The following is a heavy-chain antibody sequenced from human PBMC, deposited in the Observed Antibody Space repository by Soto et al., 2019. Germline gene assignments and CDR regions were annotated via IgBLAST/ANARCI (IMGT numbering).Heavy chain of an antibody. CDR1: GGSISSGGYY. CDR2: IYYSGST. J-gene: IGHJ3*02. Sequence: SETLSLTCTVSGGSISSGGYYWSWIRQHPGKGLEWIGYIYYSGSTYYNPSLKSRVTISVDTSKNQFSLKLSSVTAADTAVYYCARGGQWLAEDTFSTFDTWGQGTMVTVSS. CDR3: ARGGQWLAEDTFSTFDT. D-gene: IGHD6-19*01. V-gene: IGHV4-31*03.